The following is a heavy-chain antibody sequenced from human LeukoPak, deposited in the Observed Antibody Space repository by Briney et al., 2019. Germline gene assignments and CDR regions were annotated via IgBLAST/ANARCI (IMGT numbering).Heavy chain of an antibody. Sequence: PSETLSLTCTVSGGSVSSYYWTWIRQPPGKGLEWLGYIYYSGSTNYNPSLKSRVTISVDTSKNQFSLKLSSVTAADTAVYYCASLRGYSGYDPFDYWGQGALATVSS. D-gene: IGHD5-12*01. V-gene: IGHV4-59*08. CDR2: IYYSGST. CDR3: ASLRGYSGYDPFDY. CDR1: GGSVSSYY. J-gene: IGHJ4*02.